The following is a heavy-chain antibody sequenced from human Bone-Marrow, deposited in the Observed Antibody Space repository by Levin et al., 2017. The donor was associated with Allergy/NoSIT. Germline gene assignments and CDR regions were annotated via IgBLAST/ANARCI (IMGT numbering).Heavy chain of an antibody. V-gene: IGHV3-21*01. J-gene: IGHJ4*02. CDR2: ISSSSDYI. CDR3: ATEIVGATTLDY. Sequence: GGSLRLSCAASGFPFSTYSMNWVRQAPGKGLEWVSSISSSSDYIYHADSVKGRFTISRDNAKSSLYLQMNSLRAEDTAVYYCATEIVGATTLDYWGQGTLVTVSS. CDR1: GFPFSTYS. D-gene: IGHD1-26*01.